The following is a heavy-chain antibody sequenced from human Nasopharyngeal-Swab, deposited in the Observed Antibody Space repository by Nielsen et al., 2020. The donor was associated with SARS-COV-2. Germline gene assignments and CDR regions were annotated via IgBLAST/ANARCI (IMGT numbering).Heavy chain of an antibody. CDR2: IRSKANSYAT. V-gene: IGHV3-73*01. Sequence: GGYLRLSCAASGFTFRGSAMHWVRQATGKELEWVGRIRSKANSYATAYAASVKGRFTISRDDSKNTAYLQMNSLKTEDTAVYYCTRRSGYCSSTSCRGCDYWGQGTLVTVSS. CDR1: GFTFRGSA. D-gene: IGHD2-2*01. CDR3: TRRSGYCSSTSCRGCDY. J-gene: IGHJ4*02.